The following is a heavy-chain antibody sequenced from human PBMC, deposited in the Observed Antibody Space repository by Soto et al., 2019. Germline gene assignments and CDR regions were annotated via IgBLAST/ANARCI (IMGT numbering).Heavy chain of an antibody. CDR1: GGSISGSDW. CDR3: AARLWDGAC. J-gene: IGHJ4*02. Sequence: QLQLQESGPGLVKPAGTLSLTCAVSGGSISGSDWWSWVRQPPGKGLEWIGESHQSGNTNYNPALKSRVTVSIDKSKNQFHLNLTSVSAADTTVYFCAARLWDGACWGQGTLVTVSS. D-gene: IGHD3-10*01. V-gene: IGHV4-4*01. CDR2: SHQSGNT.